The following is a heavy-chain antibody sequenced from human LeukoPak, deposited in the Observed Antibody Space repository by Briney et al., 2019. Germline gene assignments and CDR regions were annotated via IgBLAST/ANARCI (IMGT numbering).Heavy chain of an antibody. CDR3: ARQGYSSGPFDY. V-gene: IGHV4-59*08. CDR2: IYYSGSA. D-gene: IGHD6-19*01. Sequence: SETLSLTCTVSGGSISSYYWSWIRQPPGKGQEWIGYIYYSGSANYNPSLKSRVTISVDTSKNQFSLKLSSVTAADTAVYYCARQGYSSGPFDYWGQGTLVTVSS. CDR1: GGSISSYY. J-gene: IGHJ4*02.